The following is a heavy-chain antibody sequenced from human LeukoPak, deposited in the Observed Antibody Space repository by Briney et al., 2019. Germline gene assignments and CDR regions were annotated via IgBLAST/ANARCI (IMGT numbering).Heavy chain of an antibody. CDR2: ISGSGST. D-gene: IGHD7-27*01. Sequence: GGSLRLSCAASGFTFSSYEMNWVRQAPGKGLEWVSAISGSGSTHYADSVKGRFTISRDNSKNTLYLQMNSLRADDTAVYYCAKDHPDWGSSFEYWGQGTLVTVSS. V-gene: IGHV3-23*01. CDR3: AKDHPDWGSSFEY. CDR1: GFTFSSYE. J-gene: IGHJ4*02.